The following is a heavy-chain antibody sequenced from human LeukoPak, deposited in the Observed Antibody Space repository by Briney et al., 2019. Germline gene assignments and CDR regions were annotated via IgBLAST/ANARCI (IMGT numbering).Heavy chain of an antibody. Sequence: ASETLSLTCTVSGGSISSSSYYWGWIRQPPGKGLEWIGSIYYSGSTYYNPSLKSRVTISVDTSKNQFSLKLSSVTAADTAVYYRGRHFNAFYYDSSGYAIYYWGQGTLVTVSS. D-gene: IGHD3-22*01. CDR2: IYYSGST. CDR1: GGSISSSSYY. J-gene: IGHJ4*02. V-gene: IGHV4-39*01. CDR3: GRHFNAFYYDSSGYAIYY.